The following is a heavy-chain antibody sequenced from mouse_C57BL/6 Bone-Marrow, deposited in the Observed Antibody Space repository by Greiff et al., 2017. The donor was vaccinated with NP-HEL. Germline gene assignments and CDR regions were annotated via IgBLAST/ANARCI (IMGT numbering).Heavy chain of an antibody. J-gene: IGHJ4*01. Sequence: EVQLQQSGPELVKPGASVKISCKASGYSFTGYYMNWVKQSPEKSLEWIGEINPSTGGTTYNQKFKAKATLTVDKSSSTAYMQLKSLTSEDSAVYYCARKKIYRLYAMDYWGQGTSVTVSS. CDR2: INPSTGGT. CDR1: GYSFTGYY. CDR3: ARKKIYRLYAMDY. V-gene: IGHV1-42*01. D-gene: IGHD1-2*01.